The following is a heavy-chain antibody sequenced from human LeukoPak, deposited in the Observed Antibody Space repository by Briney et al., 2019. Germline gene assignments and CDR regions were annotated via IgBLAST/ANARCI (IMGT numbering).Heavy chain of an antibody. CDR1: GGSISSSNW. CDR2: IYHSGST. CDR3: ARVRYTAMVHFDY. J-gene: IGHJ4*02. Sequence: PSETLSLTCAVSGGSISSSNWWSWVRQPPGKGLEWIGEIYHSGSTNYNPSLKSRVTISVDKSKSQFSLKLSSVTAADTAVYYCARVRYTAMVHFDYWGQGTLVTVSS. V-gene: IGHV4-4*02. D-gene: IGHD5-18*01.